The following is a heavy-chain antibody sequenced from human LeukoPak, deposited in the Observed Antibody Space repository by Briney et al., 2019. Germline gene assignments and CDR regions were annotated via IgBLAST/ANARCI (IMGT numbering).Heavy chain of an antibody. CDR3: ARPDEHPLVRDAFDI. V-gene: IGHV3-21*01. CDR2: ISSSSSYI. D-gene: IGHD6-13*01. Sequence: AGRSLRLSCAASVFTFSSYSMNWVSQAPAKGLEEVLSISSSSSYIYYADSLKGRFTISRDNAKNSLYLQMNSLRAEDTAVYYCARPDEHPLVRDAFDICGQGTMATVSS. CDR1: VFTFSSYS. J-gene: IGHJ3*02.